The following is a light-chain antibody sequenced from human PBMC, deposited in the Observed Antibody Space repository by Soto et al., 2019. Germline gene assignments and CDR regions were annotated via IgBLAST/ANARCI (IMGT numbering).Light chain of an antibody. J-gene: IGKJ1*01. Sequence: DIKMTQSPSTLSASVGDRVTIPCRASQSISSWLAWYQQKPGKAPKLLIYDASSLESGVPSRFSGSGSGTEFTLTISSLQPDDFAVYYCQQYNSYSRTFGQGTKVDIK. V-gene: IGKV1-5*01. CDR1: QSISSW. CDR3: QQYNSYSRT. CDR2: DAS.